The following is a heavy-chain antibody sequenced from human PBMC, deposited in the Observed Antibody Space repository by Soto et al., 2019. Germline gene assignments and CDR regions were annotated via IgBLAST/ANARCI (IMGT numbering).Heavy chain of an antibody. CDR2: IYYSGST. Sequence: SETLSLTCTVSCGSISSSSYYWGWIRQPPGKGLEWIGSIYYSGSTYYNPSLKSRVTISLDTSKNQFSLRLSSVTAADTAVYYCARDEHYFDKSGLVPYYYGMDVWGQGTTVTVS. CDR1: CGSISSSSYY. D-gene: IGHD3-22*01. V-gene: IGHV4-39*07. CDR3: ARDEHYFDKSGLVPYYYGMDV. J-gene: IGHJ6*02.